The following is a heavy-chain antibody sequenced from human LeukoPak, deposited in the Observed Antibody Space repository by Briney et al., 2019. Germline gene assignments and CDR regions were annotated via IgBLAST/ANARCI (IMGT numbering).Heavy chain of an antibody. D-gene: IGHD6-13*01. J-gene: IGHJ6*03. CDR3: ARGSSSWGNYYYYMDV. CDR2: ISSSSSTI. CDR1: GFTFSSYS. Sequence: GGSLRLSCAASGFTFSSYSMNWVRQAPGKGLEWVSYISSSSSTIYYADSVKGRFTISRDNSKNTLCLQMNSLRAEDTAVYYCARGSSSWGNYYYYMDVWGKGTTVTISS. V-gene: IGHV3-48*01.